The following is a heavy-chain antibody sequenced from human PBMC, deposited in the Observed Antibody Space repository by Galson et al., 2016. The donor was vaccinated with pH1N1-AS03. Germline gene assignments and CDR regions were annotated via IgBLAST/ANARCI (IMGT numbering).Heavy chain of an antibody. V-gene: IGHV3-7*03. CDR1: ALEFSYFW. Sequence: SLRLSCAASALEFSYFWMTWVRQAPGKGPEWVANIKQDGSETHYVDSVKGRFTISRDNAKNSLYLQMNSLRVEDTAMYYCARGEMIGDDSWGQGTLVTVSS. D-gene: IGHD3-16*01. CDR2: IKQDGSET. CDR3: ARGEMIGDDS. J-gene: IGHJ4*02.